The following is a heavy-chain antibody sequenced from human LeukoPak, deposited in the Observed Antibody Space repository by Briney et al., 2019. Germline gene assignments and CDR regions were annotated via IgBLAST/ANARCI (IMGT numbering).Heavy chain of an antibody. V-gene: IGHV4-39*07. CDR2: IYYSGST. Sequence: SETLSLTCTVSGGSISDSSYYWGWIRQPPGKGLEWIGSIYYSGSTYYNPSLKTRVTMSLDTSKNQFSLNLTTVTAADTAVYYCARTSARGTQFDYWGQGTLVTVSS. CDR1: GGSISDSSYY. CDR3: ARTSARGTQFDY. D-gene: IGHD1/OR15-1a*01. J-gene: IGHJ4*02.